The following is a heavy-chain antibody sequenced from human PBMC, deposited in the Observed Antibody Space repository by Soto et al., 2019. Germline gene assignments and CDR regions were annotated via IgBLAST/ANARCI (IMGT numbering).Heavy chain of an antibody. CDR1: GFTFGDYA. Sequence: EVQLVESGGGLVKPGRSLRLSCETSGFTFGDYAMSWFRQDPGKGLEWVGFIRSRVYGGAVQYAASVRGRFTISRDDSKSVAYLQMNSLKAEDTAVYYCTKSMIVAVTGWFDPWSQGNLVTVSS. J-gene: IGHJ5*02. D-gene: IGHD2-21*01. V-gene: IGHV3-49*05. CDR3: TKSMIVAVTGWFDP. CDR2: IRSRVYGGAV.